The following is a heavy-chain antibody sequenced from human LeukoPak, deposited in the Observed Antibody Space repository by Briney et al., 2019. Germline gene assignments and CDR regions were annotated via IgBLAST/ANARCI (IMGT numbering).Heavy chain of an antibody. CDR1: GSTFSNYW. J-gene: IGHJ4*02. V-gene: IGHV3-74*01. CDR2: INTDGSDT. Sequence: TGGSLRLPCVVSGSTFSNYWMHWVRQAPGKGLVWVSRINTDGSDTSYVDSVRGRFTVSRDNAKNTLYLQMNSLRSEDTAVYYCTRRGEDGFGYRYWGQGTLVTVSS. CDR3: TRRGEDGFGYRY. D-gene: IGHD5-12*01.